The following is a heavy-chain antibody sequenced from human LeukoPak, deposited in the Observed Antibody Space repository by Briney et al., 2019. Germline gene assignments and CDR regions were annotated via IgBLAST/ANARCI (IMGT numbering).Heavy chain of an antibody. CDR1: GYTFTDQY. CDR3: ARDGAVAGTAYPEY. CDR2: INPNSGGT. V-gene: IGHV1-2*02. D-gene: IGHD6-19*01. Sequence: ASVKVSCKTSGYTFTDQYLHWVRQAPGQGLEWMGWINPNSGGTNYAQSFQGRVTMTRDTSISTAYMELSSLTSDDTALYYCARDGAVAGTAYPEYWGQGTLVTVSS. J-gene: IGHJ4*02.